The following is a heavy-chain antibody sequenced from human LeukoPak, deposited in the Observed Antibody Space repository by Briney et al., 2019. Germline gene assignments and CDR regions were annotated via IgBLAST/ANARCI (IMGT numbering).Heavy chain of an antibody. J-gene: IGHJ4*02. Sequence: LGGSLRLSCAASGFTFSSYSMNWVRQAPGKGLEWVSSISSSSSYIYYADSVKGRFTISRDNAKNSLYLQMNSLRAEDTAVYYCARVGAAAGTGFDYWGQGTLVTVSS. CDR1: GFTFSSYS. D-gene: IGHD6-13*01. CDR3: ARVGAAAGTGFDY. V-gene: IGHV3-21*01. CDR2: ISSSSSYI.